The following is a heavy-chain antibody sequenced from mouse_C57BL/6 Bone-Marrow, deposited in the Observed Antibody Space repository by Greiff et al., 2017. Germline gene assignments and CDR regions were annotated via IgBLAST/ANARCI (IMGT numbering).Heavy chain of an antibody. CDR2: IYPGDGDT. D-gene: IGHD3-2*02. V-gene: IGHV1-80*01. J-gene: IGHJ3*01. CDR3: ASRDSSGYVFAY. Sequence: VQLQQSGAELVKPGASVKISCKASGYAFSSYWMNWVKQRPGKGLEWIGQIYPGDGDTNYNGKFKGKATLTADKSSSTAYMQLSSLTSEDSAVYFCASRDSSGYVFAYWGQGTLVTVSA. CDR1: GYAFSSYW.